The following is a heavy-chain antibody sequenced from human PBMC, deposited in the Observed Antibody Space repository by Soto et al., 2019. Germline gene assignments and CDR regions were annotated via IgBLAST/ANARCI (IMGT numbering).Heavy chain of an antibody. J-gene: IGHJ4*02. V-gene: IGHV3-30*18. D-gene: IGHD3-22*01. CDR2: ISYDGSNK. Sequence: QVQLVESGGGVVQPGRSLRLSCAASGFTFSSYGMHWVRQAPGKGLEWVAVISYDGSNKYYADSVKGRFTISRDNSKNTLYLQMNSLRAEDTAVYYCAKGADSGGYYNFDYWGQGTLVTVSS. CDR3: AKGADSGGYYNFDY. CDR1: GFTFSSYG.